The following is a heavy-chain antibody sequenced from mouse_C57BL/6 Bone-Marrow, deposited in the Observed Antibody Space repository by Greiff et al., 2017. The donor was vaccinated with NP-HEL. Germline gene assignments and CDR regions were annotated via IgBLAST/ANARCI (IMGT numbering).Heavy chain of an antibody. CDR3: ARLLLRYRYFDV. CDR1: GFTFTDYY. J-gene: IGHJ1*03. V-gene: IGHV7-3*01. D-gene: IGHD1-1*01. CDR2: IRNKANGYTT. Sequence: EVQVVESGGGLVQPGGSLSLSCAASGFTFTDYYMSWVRQPPGKALEWLGFIRNKANGYTTEYSASVKGRFTISRDNSQSILYLQMNALRAEDSATYYCARLLLRYRYFDVWGTGTTVTVSS.